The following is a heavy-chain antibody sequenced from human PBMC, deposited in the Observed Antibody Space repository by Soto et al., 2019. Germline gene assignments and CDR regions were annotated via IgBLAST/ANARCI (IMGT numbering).Heavy chain of an antibody. CDR1: GFSLSTSGMR. D-gene: IGHD2-15*01. Sequence: AGPTLVNPTQTLTLTCTFSGFSLSTSGMRVSWIRQPPGKALEWLARLDWDDDKFYNTSLNTRLTISKDSSKNQVVLTMTNMDPVDTATYYCARMFHCSGGTCPFDYWGQGALVTVS. V-gene: IGHV2-70*04. J-gene: IGHJ4*02. CDR3: ARMFHCSGGTCPFDY. CDR2: LDWDDDK.